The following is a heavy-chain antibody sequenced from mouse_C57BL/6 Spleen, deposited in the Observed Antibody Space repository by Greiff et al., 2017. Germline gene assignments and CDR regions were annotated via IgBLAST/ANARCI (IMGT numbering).Heavy chain of an antibody. CDR1: GYTFTSYW. CDR2: IDPSDSYT. J-gene: IGHJ2*01. D-gene: IGHD2-4*01. Sequence: QVQLKESGAELVMPGASVKLSCKASGYTFTSYWMHWVKQRPGQGLEWIGEIDPSDSYTNYNQKFKGKSTLTVDKSSSTAYMQLSSLTSEDSAVYYCARTEGLRGRGYFDYWGQGTTLTVSS. V-gene: IGHV1-69*01. CDR3: ARTEGLRGRGYFDY.